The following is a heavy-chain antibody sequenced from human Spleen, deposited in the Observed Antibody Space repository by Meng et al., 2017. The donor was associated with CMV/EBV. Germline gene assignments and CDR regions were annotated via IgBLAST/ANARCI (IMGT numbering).Heavy chain of an antibody. Sequence: VYGGSCSGYYWSWIRQPPGKGLEWIGEINHSGSTNYNPSLKSRVTISVDTSKNQFSLKLSSVTAADTAVYYCARGRQQLYRYWYFDLWGRGTLVTVSS. D-gene: IGHD6-13*01. CDR2: INHSGST. J-gene: IGHJ2*01. CDR1: GGSCSGYY. V-gene: IGHV4-34*01. CDR3: ARGRQQLYRYWYFDL.